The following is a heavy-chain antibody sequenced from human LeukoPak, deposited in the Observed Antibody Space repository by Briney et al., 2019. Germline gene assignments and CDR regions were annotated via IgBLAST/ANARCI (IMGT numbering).Heavy chain of an antibody. V-gene: IGHV3-30*18. D-gene: IGHD6-6*01. Sequence: GGSLRLSCAASGFTFSTYGMHWVRQAPGKGLEWVAIISYDGSSKHYVDSVKGRFTISRDNSKNTLYLQMNSLRAEDTAVYYCAKDRSIPANNFDYWGQGILVTVPS. CDR2: ISYDGSSK. J-gene: IGHJ4*02. CDR1: GFTFSTYG. CDR3: AKDRSIPANNFDY.